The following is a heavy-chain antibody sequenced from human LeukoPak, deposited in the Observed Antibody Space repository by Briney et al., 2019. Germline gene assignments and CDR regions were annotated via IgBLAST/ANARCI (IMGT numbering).Heavy chain of an antibody. Sequence: SQTLSLTCTVSGGSISSGSYYWSWIRQPAGKGLEWIGRIYTSGSTNYNPSLKGRVTISVDTSKNQFSLKLSSVTAADTAVYYCARDLYYYDSRGYYLWGFDIWGQGTMVTVSS. J-gene: IGHJ3*02. CDR2: IYTSGST. CDR1: GGSISSGSYY. D-gene: IGHD3-22*01. CDR3: ARDLYYYDSRGYYLWGFDI. V-gene: IGHV4-61*02.